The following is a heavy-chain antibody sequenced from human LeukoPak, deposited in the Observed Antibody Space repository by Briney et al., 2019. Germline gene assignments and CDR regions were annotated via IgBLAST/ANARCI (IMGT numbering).Heavy chain of an antibody. CDR1: GGSISSSSYY. CDR2: IYYSGST. J-gene: IGHJ4*02. D-gene: IGHD3-10*01. V-gene: IGHV4-39*01. CDR3: AGLLSRLWFGELLPY. Sequence: PSETLSLTCTVSGGSISSSSYYWGWIRQPPGKGLEWIGSIYYSGSTYYNPSLKSRVTISVDTSKNQFSLKLSSVTAADTAVYYCAGLLSRLWFGELLPYWGQGTLVTVSS.